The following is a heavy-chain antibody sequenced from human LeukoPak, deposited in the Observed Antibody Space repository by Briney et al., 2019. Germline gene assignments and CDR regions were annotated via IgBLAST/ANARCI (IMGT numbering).Heavy chain of an antibody. D-gene: IGHD1-26*01. CDR1: GFTFSSYG. Sequence: GGSLRLSCAASGFTFSSYGMHWVRQAPGKGLEWVAVISYDGSTKYYADSVKGRSTISRDNPKNTLFLQMNSLRVEDTALYYCAKDRYSGSYLQTGPCAHWGQGTLVTVSS. CDR2: ISYDGSTK. J-gene: IGHJ4*02. CDR3: AKDRYSGSYLQTGPCAH. V-gene: IGHV3-30*18.